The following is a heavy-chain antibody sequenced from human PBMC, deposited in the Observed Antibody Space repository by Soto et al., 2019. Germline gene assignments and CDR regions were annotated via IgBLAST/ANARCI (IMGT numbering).Heavy chain of an antibody. Sequence: TSETLSLTCTVSGGSISSSSYYWGWIRQPPGKGLEWIGSIYYSGSTYYNPSLKSRVTISVDTSKNQFSLKLSSVTAADTAVYYCARHGSGYYYYYGMDVWGQGTTVTVSS. J-gene: IGHJ6*02. V-gene: IGHV4-39*01. CDR1: GGSISSSSYY. CDR2: IYYSGST. CDR3: ARHGSGYYYYYGMDV. D-gene: IGHD3-10*01.